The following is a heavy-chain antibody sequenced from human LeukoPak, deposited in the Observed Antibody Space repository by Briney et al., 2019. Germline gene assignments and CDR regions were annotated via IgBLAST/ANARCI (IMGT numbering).Heavy chain of an antibody. CDR3: ARGPGGATAEAFDI. CDR1: GGSISSGVYS. J-gene: IGHJ3*02. CDR2: IHHTEST. D-gene: IGHD4/OR15-4a*01. V-gene: IGHV4-30-2*01. Sequence: SETLSLTCTVSGGSISSGVYSWSWIRHPPGKGLEWLGCIHHTESTYYNPFLKSRVTMSVDTSKNQFSLKLSSVTAADTAVYYCARGPGGATAEAFDIWGQGTMVTVSS.